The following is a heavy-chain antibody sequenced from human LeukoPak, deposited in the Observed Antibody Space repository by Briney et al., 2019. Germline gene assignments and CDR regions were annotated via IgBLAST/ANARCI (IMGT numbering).Heavy chain of an antibody. D-gene: IGHD6-19*01. CDR2: IDPNSGGT. J-gene: IGHJ4*02. V-gene: IGHV1-2*02. CDR1: GYTFTARY. Sequence: ASVKVSCKASGYTFTARYIHWVRQAPGQGLAWMGWIDPNSGGTNLAQRFQGRVTLTRDTSINTAYMELTRLTSDDRAVFYCAAWAGYSGGWSGPFDYWGQGTLVTVSS. CDR3: AAWAGYSGGWSGPFDY.